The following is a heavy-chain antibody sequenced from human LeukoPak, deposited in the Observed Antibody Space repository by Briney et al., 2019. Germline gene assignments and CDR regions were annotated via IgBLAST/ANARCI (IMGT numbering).Heavy chain of an antibody. J-gene: IGHJ4*02. Sequence: PGGSLRLSCAASRLTFSNYAMSWVRQAPGKGLEWVSGISASGGTTYYADSVKGRFTISRDNSKNTLHLQMSSLRAEDTAVYFCAKGECCSGGSCYSGDYFDYWGQGTLVTVSS. CDR1: RLTFSNYA. CDR3: AKGECCSGGSCYSGDYFDY. V-gene: IGHV3-23*01. D-gene: IGHD2-15*01. CDR2: ISASGGTT.